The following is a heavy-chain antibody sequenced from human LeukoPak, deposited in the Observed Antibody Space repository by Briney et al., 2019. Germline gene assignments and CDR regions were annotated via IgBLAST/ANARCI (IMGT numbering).Heavy chain of an antibody. CDR2: IYTTGST. V-gene: IGHV4-4*07. J-gene: IGHJ4*02. CDR3: ARDGDSRD. Sequence: GSLRLSCAASGFTFSSYAMSWIRQPAGRGLEWIGRIYTTGSTNYNPSLKSRVTMSVDTSKNQFSLKLTSVTAADTAVYYCARDGDSRDWGQGTLVTVSS. CDR1: GFTFSSYA. D-gene: IGHD3-22*01.